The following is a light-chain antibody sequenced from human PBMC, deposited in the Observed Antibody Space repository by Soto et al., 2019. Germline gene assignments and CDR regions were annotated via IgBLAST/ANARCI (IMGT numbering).Light chain of an antibody. CDR1: QSVSSHY. J-gene: IGKJ1*01. CDR3: QQYGSSPRT. CDR2: AAS. Sequence: EIVLTQSPGTLSLSPGERATLSCRASQSVSSHYLAWYQQKPGQAPRLLIYAASSRATGIPVRFSGSGSGTDFTLTISRLEPEDFAVYYCQQYGSSPRTFGQGTKVDIK. V-gene: IGKV3-20*01.